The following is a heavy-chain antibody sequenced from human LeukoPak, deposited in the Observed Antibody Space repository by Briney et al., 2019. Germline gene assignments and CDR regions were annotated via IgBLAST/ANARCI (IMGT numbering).Heavy chain of an antibody. Sequence: GRSLRLSCAASGFTFGDSAMHWVRQAPGKGPEWLSRISWNSGSIGYAASAKGRFTISRDNAKNSLYLQMNSLRAEDTAFYYCAKSTPYSSSWYNGGYYFDFWGQGTLVTVCS. D-gene: IGHD6-13*01. CDR3: AKSTPYSSSWYNGGYYFDF. CDR2: ISWNSGSI. J-gene: IGHJ4*02. V-gene: IGHV3-9*01. CDR1: GFTFGDSA.